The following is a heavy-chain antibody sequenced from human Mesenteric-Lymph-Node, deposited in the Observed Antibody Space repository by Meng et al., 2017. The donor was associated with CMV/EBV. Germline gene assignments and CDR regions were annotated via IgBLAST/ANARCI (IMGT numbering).Heavy chain of an antibody. V-gene: IGHV3-23*01. Sequence: GESLKISCAASGFTFSDFIMAWVRQAPGGGLQWVSSLTSSGGGPSYADSVKGRFTISRDNSKNTLYLRMNSLRAEDTAVYYCAKDQAAAGILPDYWGQGTLVTVSS. CDR2: LTSSGGGP. CDR3: AKDQAAAGILPDY. D-gene: IGHD6-13*01. J-gene: IGHJ4*02. CDR1: GFTFSDFI.